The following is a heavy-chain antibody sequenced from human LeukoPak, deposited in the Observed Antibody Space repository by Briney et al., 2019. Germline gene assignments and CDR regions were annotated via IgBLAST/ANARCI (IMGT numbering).Heavy chain of an antibody. CDR1: GGSFSGYY. Sequence: PSETLSLTCAVYGGSFSGYYWSWIRQPPGKGLEWIGYIYYSGSTNYNPSLKSRVTISVDTSKNQFSLKLSSVTAADTAVYYCAREWGGSYPFGYYYYYMDVWGKGTTVTVSS. J-gene: IGHJ6*03. V-gene: IGHV4-59*01. D-gene: IGHD1-26*01. CDR3: AREWGGSYPFGYYYYYMDV. CDR2: IYYSGST.